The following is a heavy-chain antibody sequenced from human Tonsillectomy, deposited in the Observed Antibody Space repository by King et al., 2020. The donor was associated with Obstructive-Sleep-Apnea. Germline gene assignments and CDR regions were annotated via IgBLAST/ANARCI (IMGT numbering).Heavy chain of an antibody. CDR2: ISAYNGNT. CDR1: GYTFTSYG. Sequence: QLVQSGAEVKKPGASVKVSCKASGYTFTSYGISWVRQAPGQGLEWMGWISAYNGNTNYAQKLQGRVTMTTDTSTSTAYMELRSLRSDDTAVYYCARDVPNYDILPYYYYGMDVWGQGTTVTVSS. CDR3: ARDVPNYDILPYYYYGMDV. V-gene: IGHV1-18*04. J-gene: IGHJ6*02. D-gene: IGHD3-9*01.